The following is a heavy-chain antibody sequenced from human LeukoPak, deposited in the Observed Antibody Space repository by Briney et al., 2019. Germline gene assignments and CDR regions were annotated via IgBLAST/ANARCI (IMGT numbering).Heavy chain of an antibody. J-gene: IGHJ6*02. CDR3: RSYYYYGMDV. CDR1: GGSFSGYY. V-gene: IGHV4-34*01. CDR2: INHSGST. Sequence: PSETLSLTCAAYGGSFSGYYWSWIRQPPGKGLEWIGEINHSGSTNYNPSLKSRVTISVDTSKNQFSLKLSSVTAADTAVYYCRSYYYYGMDVWGQGTTVTVSS.